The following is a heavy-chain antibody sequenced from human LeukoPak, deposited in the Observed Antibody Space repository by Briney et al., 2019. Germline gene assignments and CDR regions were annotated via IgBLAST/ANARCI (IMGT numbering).Heavy chain of an antibody. CDR3: AKGGRWTGQDAYGY. V-gene: IGHV3-30*18. Sequence: GGSLRLSCAASGFTFSSYGMHWVRQAPGKGLEWVAVISYDGSNKYYADSVKGRFTISRDNSKNTLYLQMDSLRAEDTAVYYCAKGGRWTGQDAYGYWGQGTLVTVSS. CDR2: ISYDGSNK. D-gene: IGHD3-10*01. CDR1: GFTFSSYG. J-gene: IGHJ4*02.